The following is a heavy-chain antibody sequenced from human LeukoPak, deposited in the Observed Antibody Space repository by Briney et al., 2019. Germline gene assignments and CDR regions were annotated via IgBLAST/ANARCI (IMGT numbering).Heavy chain of an antibody. CDR2: ISGSGGST. V-gene: IGHV3-23*01. D-gene: IGHD3-22*01. J-gene: IGHJ4*02. CDR3: ANSNYDSSGYYPAWYFDY. CDR1: GFTFSSYA. Sequence: GGSLRLSCAASGFTFSSYAMHWVRQAPGKGLEWVSAISGSGGSTYYADSVKGRFTISRDNSKNTLYLQMNSLRAEDTAVYYCANSNYDSSGYYPAWYFDYWGQGTLVTVSS.